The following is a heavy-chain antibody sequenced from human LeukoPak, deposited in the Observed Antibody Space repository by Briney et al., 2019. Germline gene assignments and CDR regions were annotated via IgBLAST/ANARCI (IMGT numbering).Heavy chain of an antibody. V-gene: IGHV1-69*04. CDR1: GGTFSSYA. CDR2: IIPILGIA. CDR3: ATSNYYDSSGYYYAWFDP. J-gene: IGHJ5*02. D-gene: IGHD3-22*01. Sequence: SVKVSFKASGGTFSSYAISWVRQAPGQGLEWMGRIIPILGIANYAQKFQGRVTITADKSTSTAYMELSSPRSEDTAVYYCATSNYYDSSGYYYAWFDPWGQGTLVTVSS.